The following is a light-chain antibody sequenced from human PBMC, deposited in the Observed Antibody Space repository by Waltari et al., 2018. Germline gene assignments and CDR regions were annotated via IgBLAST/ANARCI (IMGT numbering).Light chain of an antibody. CDR3: AAWDDSLYVHL. CDR1: SSNLGTTT. Sequence: QSVLTQPPSASGTPGPRVTISCSGSSSNLGTTTVNWYQQLPGTAPKLLTYSNSHRPSGVPDRFSGSRSGTSVSLAISGLQSEDEAYYYCAAWDDSLYVHLFGGGTKLTVL. V-gene: IGLV1-44*01. J-gene: IGLJ3*02. CDR2: SNS.